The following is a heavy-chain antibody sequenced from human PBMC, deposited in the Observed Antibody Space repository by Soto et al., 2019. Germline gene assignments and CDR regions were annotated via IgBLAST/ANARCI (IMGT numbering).Heavy chain of an antibody. J-gene: IGHJ4*02. CDR2: ISHTGST. CDR1: GGSISSGGYS. CDR3: ARGGGFLGY. Sequence: QLQLQESGSGLAMPSQTLSLSCAVFGGSISSGGYSWSWIRQPPGKGLEWIGYISHTGSTYYNPSLKSRVTISVDRSKNQFSLKLSSVTAADTAVYYCARGGGFLGYWGQGTLVTVSS. D-gene: IGHD3-10*01. V-gene: IGHV4-30-2*01.